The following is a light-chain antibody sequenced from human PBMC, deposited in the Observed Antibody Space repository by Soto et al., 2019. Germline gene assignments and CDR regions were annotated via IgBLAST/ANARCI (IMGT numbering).Light chain of an antibody. CDR3: QQYNNWTLT. J-gene: IGKJ4*01. V-gene: IGKV3-15*01. CDR2: GAS. CDR1: QSVSSN. Sequence: EIVMTQSPATLSVSPGERATLSCRASQSVSSNLAWYQQKPGQPPRLLIYGASTRATGIPARFSGSGSRTEFTLTISSLQSEDFAVYYCQQYNNWTLTFGGGTKVEIK.